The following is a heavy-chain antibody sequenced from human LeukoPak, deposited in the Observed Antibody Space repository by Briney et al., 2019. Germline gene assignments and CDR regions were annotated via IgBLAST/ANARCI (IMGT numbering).Heavy chain of an antibody. V-gene: IGHV3-74*01. CDR1: GFTFTSYW. CDR2: VETDGSRA. CDR3: VRDVPHNWFDS. Sequence: GGSLRLSCVASGFTFTSYWMHWVRQAPGTGLVWVSLVETDGSRATYADSVRGRFIISRDNAKNTVYLQMNSLRVEDTAVYYCVRDVPHNWFDSWGQVTLVTVAS. J-gene: IGHJ5*01.